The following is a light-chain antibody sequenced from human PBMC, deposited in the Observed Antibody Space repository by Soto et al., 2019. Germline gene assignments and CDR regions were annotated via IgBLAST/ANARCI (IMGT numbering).Light chain of an antibody. J-gene: IGKJ5*01. CDR1: QSISSW. CDR2: AAS. V-gene: IGKV1-5*01. Sequence: DVQITQSPSTLCASVGDRVTITCRASQSISSWLAWYQQNPGKAPKLLIYAASSLQSGVPSRFSGSGSGTDFTLTISRLEPEDFAVYYCQQYGNSPITFGQGTRLENK. CDR3: QQYGNSPIT.